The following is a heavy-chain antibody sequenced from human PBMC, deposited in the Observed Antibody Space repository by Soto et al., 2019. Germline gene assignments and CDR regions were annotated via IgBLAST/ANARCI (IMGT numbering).Heavy chain of an antibody. CDR1: GGSISSSSYY. CDR3: ARGSGGILWFGDYGMDV. CDR2: IYYSGST. J-gene: IGHJ6*02. Sequence: TSETLSLTCTVSGGSISSSSYYWGWIRQPPGKGLEWIGSIYYSGSTYYNPSLKSRVTISVDTSKNQFSLKLSSVTAADTAVYYCARGSGGILWFGDYGMDVWGQGTTVTVSS. V-gene: IGHV4-39*01. D-gene: IGHD3-10*01.